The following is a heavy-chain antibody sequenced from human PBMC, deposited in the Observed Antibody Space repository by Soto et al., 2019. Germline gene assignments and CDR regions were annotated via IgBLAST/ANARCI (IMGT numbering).Heavy chain of an antibody. D-gene: IGHD1-26*01. CDR3: ARGLSGISGSYDHLEGWFDP. CDR1: GGSFSGYY. V-gene: IGHV4-34*01. CDR2: INHSGST. Sequence: SETLSLTCAVYGGSFSGYYWSWIRQPPGKGLEWIGEINHSGSTNYNPSLKSRVTVSVDTSKNHFSLKLSSVTAADTAVYYCARGLSGISGSYDHLEGWFDPWGQGTLVTVSS. J-gene: IGHJ5*02.